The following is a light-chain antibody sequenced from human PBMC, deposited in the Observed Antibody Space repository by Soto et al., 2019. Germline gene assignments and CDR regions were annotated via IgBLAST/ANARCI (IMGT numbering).Light chain of an antibody. CDR2: GTS. Sequence: EVVMRQSPATLSVSPGEGATLSCRASQSVSSYLAWYQQKPGQAPRLLIYGTSTRATGVPDRFSGSGSQTDFTLTISRLEPEDFAVYYCQQYGSLGTFGQGTKVDIK. CDR1: QSVSSY. CDR3: QQYGSLGT. V-gene: IGKV3-20*01. J-gene: IGKJ1*01.